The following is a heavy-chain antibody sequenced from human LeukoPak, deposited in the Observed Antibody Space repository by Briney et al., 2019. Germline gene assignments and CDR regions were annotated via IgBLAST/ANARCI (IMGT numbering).Heavy chain of an antibody. CDR1: GYTFTSYD. Sequence: ASVKVSCKASGYTFTSYDINWVRQATGQGLEWMGWMNPNSGNTGYAQKFQGRVTMTRNTSISTAYMELSSLRSQDTAVYYCARGGPVAAYFDYWGQGTLVTVSS. V-gene: IGHV1-8*01. CDR2: MNPNSGNT. D-gene: IGHD2-15*01. J-gene: IGHJ4*02. CDR3: ARGGPVAAYFDY.